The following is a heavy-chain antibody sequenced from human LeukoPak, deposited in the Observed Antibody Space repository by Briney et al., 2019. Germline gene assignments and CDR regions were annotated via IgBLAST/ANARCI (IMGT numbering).Heavy chain of an antibody. D-gene: IGHD3-16*01. Sequence: SETLSLTCTVSNASISSNTYYRAWIRQPPGKGLEYIGSINYRGGTYYNPSLKSRVTLSVDTSKNQFSLKLNSVTAADTAVYYCATYKYDYVWGNQHFDYWGQGTLVAVSS. CDR3: ATYKYDYVWGNQHFDY. CDR1: NASISSNTYY. J-gene: IGHJ4*02. CDR2: INYRGGT. V-gene: IGHV4-39*07.